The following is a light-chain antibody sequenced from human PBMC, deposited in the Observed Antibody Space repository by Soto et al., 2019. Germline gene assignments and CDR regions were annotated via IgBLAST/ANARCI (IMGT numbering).Light chain of an antibody. Sequence: DIQMTQSPSTLSASVGDRVTITCRASQSISSWLAWYQQKPGKAPNLPIYKASSLESGVPSRFSGSGSGTEFTLTISSLQPYDFATYSCQQYESYSVTFGQGTRLEIK. CDR1: QSISSW. V-gene: IGKV1-5*03. J-gene: IGKJ5*01. CDR3: QQYESYSVT. CDR2: KAS.